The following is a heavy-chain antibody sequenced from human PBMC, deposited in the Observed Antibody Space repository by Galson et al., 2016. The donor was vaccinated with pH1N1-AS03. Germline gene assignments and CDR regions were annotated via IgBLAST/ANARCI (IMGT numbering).Heavy chain of an antibody. Sequence: SLRLSCAASGFIFSSDWTHWVRQVPGKGLVWVSRITSDGSSISYADAVKGRFTTSRDNAKNTLYLQMNSLRAEDTAVYHCARAMYTSGWYGMDVWGQGTTVTVSS. CDR1: GFIFSSDW. J-gene: IGHJ6*02. V-gene: IGHV3-74*01. CDR3: ARAMYTSGWYGMDV. CDR2: ITSDGSSI. D-gene: IGHD6-19*01.